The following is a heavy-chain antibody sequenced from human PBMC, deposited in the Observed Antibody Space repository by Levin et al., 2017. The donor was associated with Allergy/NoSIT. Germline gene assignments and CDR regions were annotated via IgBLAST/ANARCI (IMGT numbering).Heavy chain of an antibody. CDR2: IYSGGST. D-gene: IGHD1-20*01. V-gene: IGHV3-53*01. Sequence: SCAASGFTVSSNYMSWVRQAPGKGLEWVSVIYSGGSTYYADSVKGRFTISRDNSKNTLYLQMNSLRAEDTAVYYCARDNWNDLGAFDIWGQGTMVTVSS. CDR3: ARDNWNDLGAFDI. J-gene: IGHJ3*02. CDR1: GFTVSSNY.